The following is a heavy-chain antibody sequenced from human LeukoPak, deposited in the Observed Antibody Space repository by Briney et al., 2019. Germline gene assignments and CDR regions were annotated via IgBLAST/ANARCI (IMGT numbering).Heavy chain of an antibody. CDR3: ARDSRYPTVAFDI. CDR2: IIPIFGTA. Sequence: SVKVSCKASGGTFSSYAISWVRQAPGQGLEWMGGIIPIFGTANYAQKFQGRVTITADESTSTAYMELSSLRSEDTAVYNCARDSRYPTVAFDIWGQGTMVTVSS. J-gene: IGHJ3*02. CDR1: GGTFSSYA. D-gene: IGHD3-9*01. V-gene: IGHV1-69*01.